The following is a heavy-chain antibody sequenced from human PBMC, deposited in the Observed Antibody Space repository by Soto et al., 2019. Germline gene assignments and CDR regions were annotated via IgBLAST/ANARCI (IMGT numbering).Heavy chain of an antibody. Sequence: VGSLRLSCAASGFTFSNYWMSWVRQAPGKGLEWVANIKQDGSEKYYVDSVKGRFTISRDDSKNKLYLQMDSLRSEDTAVYYCARDVAAADYWGQGTLVTVTS. J-gene: IGHJ4*02. V-gene: IGHV3-7*01. CDR2: IKQDGSEK. D-gene: IGHD6-13*01. CDR3: ARDVAAADY. CDR1: GFTFSNYW.